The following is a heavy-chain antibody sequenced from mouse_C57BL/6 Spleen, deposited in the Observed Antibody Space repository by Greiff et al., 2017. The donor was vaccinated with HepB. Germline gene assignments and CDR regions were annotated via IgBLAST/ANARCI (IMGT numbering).Heavy chain of an antibody. V-gene: IGHV1-19*01. D-gene: IGHD1-1*01. CDR1: GYTFTDYY. CDR3: ARSTTVGGDAMDY. Sequence: EVKLMESGPVLVKPGASVKMSCKASGYTFTDYYMNWVKQSHGKSLEWIGVINPYNGGTSYNQKFKGKATLTVKKSSSTAYMDLNSLTSEDAAVYYCARSTTVGGDAMDYWGQGTSVTVSS. CDR2: INPYNGGT. J-gene: IGHJ4*01.